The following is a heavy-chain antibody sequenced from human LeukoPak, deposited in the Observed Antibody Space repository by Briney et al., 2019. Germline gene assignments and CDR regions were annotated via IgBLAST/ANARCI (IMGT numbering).Heavy chain of an antibody. D-gene: IGHD5-18*01. CDR3: ARGFAPAYNFGVFDG. V-gene: IGHV3-53*01. Sequence: GGSLRLSCAASGFSVSNNYMIWVRQAPGEGLEWVSLLYTGGETNYADSVKGRFTISRDNSKNTVSLQMNSLRAEDTAVYYCARGFAPAYNFGVFDGWGQGTLVTVSS. CDR2: LYTGGET. J-gene: IGHJ4*02. CDR1: GFSVSNNY.